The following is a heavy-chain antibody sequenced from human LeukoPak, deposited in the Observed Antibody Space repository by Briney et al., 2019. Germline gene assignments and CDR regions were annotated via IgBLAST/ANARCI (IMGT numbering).Heavy chain of an antibody. D-gene: IGHD2-15*01. J-gene: IGHJ1*01. CDR3: AGRGHRYSRD. CDR2: IYDSGIN. CDR1: GDSVTSGD. V-gene: IGHV4-4*09. Sequence: SETLSLTCTVSGDSVTSGDWSWIRQPPGKGLEWIGYIYDSGINDFNPSLKSRLTKSVDTPNNQFALNLSSVTAADTAVYYCAGRGHRYSRDWGQGILVTVSS.